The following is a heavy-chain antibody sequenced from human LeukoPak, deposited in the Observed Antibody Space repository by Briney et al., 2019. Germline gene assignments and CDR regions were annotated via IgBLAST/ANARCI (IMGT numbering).Heavy chain of an antibody. J-gene: IGHJ6*02. CDR2: IYYSGST. CDR3: ARDDPETYCGGDCYSVRNYYGMDV. V-gene: IGHV4-30-4*01. D-gene: IGHD2-21*02. Sequence: SQTLSLTCTVSGGSISSGDYFWSWIRQPPGKGLEWIGYIYYSGSTYYNPSLKSRVTISVDTSKNQFSLKLSSVTAADTAVYYCARDDPETYCGGDCYSVRNYYGMDVWGQGTTVTVSS. CDR1: GGSISSGDYF.